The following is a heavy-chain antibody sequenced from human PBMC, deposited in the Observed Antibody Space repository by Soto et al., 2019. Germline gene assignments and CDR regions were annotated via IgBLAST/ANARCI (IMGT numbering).Heavy chain of an antibody. CDR1: GGSISSYY. D-gene: IGHD6-13*01. CDR2: IYYSGST. J-gene: IGHJ5*02. Sequence: PSETLSLTCTVSGGSISSYYWSWIRQPPGKGLEWIGYIYYSGSTNYNPSLKSRVTISVDTSKNQFSLKLSSVTAADTAVYYCARQVGHSSSWYRQVWFDPWGQGTLVTVSS. V-gene: IGHV4-59*08. CDR3: ARQVGHSSSWYRQVWFDP.